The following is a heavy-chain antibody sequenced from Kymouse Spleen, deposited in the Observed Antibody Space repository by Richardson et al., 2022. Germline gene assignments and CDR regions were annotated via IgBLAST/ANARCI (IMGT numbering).Heavy chain of an antibody. V-gene: IGHV4-34*01. CDR1: GGSFSGYY. J-gene: IGHJ5*02. CDR2: INHSGST. D-gene: IGHD6-6*01. CDR3: ARGGIAARPGWFDP. Sequence: QVQLQQWGAGLLKPSETLSLTCAVYGGSFSGYYWSWIRQPPGKGLEWIGEINHSGSTNYNPSLKSRVTISVDTSKNQFSLKLSSVTAADTAVYYCARGGIAARPGWFDPWGQGTLVTVSS.